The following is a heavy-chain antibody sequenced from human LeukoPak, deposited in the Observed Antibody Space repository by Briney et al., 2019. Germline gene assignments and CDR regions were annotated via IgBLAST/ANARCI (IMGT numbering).Heavy chain of an antibody. CDR1: GGSISSYY. J-gene: IGHJ3*02. Sequence: PSETLSLTCSVSGGSISSYYWSWIRQPPGKRLEWIGYIYYTGATYHNPSLESRVTISIDTSKRQLSLELRSVTAADTAVYYCARPHVEMATVDAFDIWGQGTMVTVSS. V-gene: IGHV4-59*01. D-gene: IGHD5-24*01. CDR2: IYYTGAT. CDR3: ARPHVEMATVDAFDI.